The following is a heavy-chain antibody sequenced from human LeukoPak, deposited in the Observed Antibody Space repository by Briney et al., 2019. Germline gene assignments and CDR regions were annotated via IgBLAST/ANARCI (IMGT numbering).Heavy chain of an antibody. CDR2: ISYDGSNK. CDR1: GFTFSSHG. D-gene: IGHD1-1*01. Sequence: GGSLRLSCAASGFTFSSHGMHWVRQAPGKGLEWVAVISYDGSNKYYADSVKGRFSISRDNSKNTLYLQMNSPRAEDTAVYYCAKDTTGMVGWIDPWGQGTLVTVSS. J-gene: IGHJ5*02. V-gene: IGHV3-30*18. CDR3: AKDTTGMVGWIDP.